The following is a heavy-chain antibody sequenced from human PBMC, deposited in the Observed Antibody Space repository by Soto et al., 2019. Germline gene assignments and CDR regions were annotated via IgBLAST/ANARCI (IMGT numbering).Heavy chain of an antibody. D-gene: IGHD3-3*01. CDR3: AKATIFGVAAYYFDY. CDR2: ISGSGGST. CDR1: GFTFSSYA. V-gene: IGHV3-23*01. J-gene: IGHJ4*02. Sequence: GGSLRLSCAASGFTFSSYAMSWVRQAPGKGLEWVSAISGSGGSTYYADSVKGRFTISRDNSKNTLYLQMNSLRAEDTAVYYCAKATIFGVAAYYFDYWGQGTLVTVSS.